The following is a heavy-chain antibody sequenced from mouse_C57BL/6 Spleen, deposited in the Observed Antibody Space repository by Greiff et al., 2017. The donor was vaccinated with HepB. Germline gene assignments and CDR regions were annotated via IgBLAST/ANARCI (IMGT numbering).Heavy chain of an antibody. CDR1: GFTFSDYG. Sequence: EVQVVESGGGLVKPGGSLKLSCAASGFTFSDYGMHWVRQAPEKGLEWVAYISSGSSTIYYADTVKGRFTISRDNAKNTLFLQMTSLRSEDTAMYYCARGHGSSPYYAMDYWGQGTSVTVSS. V-gene: IGHV5-17*01. CDR3: ARGHGSSPYYAMDY. CDR2: ISSGSSTI. D-gene: IGHD1-1*01. J-gene: IGHJ4*01.